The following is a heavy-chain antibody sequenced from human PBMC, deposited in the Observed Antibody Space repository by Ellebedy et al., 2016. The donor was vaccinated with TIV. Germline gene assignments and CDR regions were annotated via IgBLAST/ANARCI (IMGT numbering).Heavy chain of an antibody. CDR3: ARLGVIAAAGASDY. Sequence: PGGSLRLSCAASGFTFDDYGMSWVRQAPGKGLEWVSGINWNGGSTGYADSVKGRFTISGDNAKNSLYLQMNSLRAEETAVYYCARLGVIAAAGASDYWGQGTLVTVSS. CDR1: GFTFDDYG. V-gene: IGHV3-20*04. J-gene: IGHJ4*02. CDR2: INWNGGST. D-gene: IGHD6-13*01.